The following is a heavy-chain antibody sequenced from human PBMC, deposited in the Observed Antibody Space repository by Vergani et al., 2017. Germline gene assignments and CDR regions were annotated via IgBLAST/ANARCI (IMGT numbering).Heavy chain of an antibody. D-gene: IGHD4-11*01. Sequence: QVQLVQSGAEVKKPGSSVKVSCKASDYTFTNYGISWVRQAPGQGLEWMGWISAYNGDTNYAQKLHGRVTMTTDASTSTAYMELRSLRSDDTAVYYCAREATTPGSDYWGQGTLVTVSS. V-gene: IGHV1-18*01. J-gene: IGHJ4*02. CDR1: DYTFTNYG. CDR3: AREATTPGSDY. CDR2: ISAYNGDT.